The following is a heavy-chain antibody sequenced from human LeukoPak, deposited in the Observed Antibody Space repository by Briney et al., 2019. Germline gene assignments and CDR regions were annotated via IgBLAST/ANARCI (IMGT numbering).Heavy chain of an antibody. D-gene: IGHD2-2*01. CDR3: ARDAPCPDY. V-gene: IGHV3-48*03. CDR1: GFTFSSYE. J-gene: IGHJ4*02. Sequence: QPGGSLRLSCAASGFTFSSYEMIWVRQAPGKGLEWVSYISSSGSTIYYADSVKGRFTISRDNAKNSLYLQMNSLRAEDTAVYYCARDAPCPDYWGQGTLVTVSS. CDR2: ISSSGSTI.